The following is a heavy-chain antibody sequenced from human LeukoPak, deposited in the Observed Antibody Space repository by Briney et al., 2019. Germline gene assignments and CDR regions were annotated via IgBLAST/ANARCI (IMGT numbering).Heavy chain of an antibody. D-gene: IGHD5-18*01. CDR2: IYCSGST. J-gene: IGHJ3*02. CDR1: GGSISSGGYY. Sequence: PLETLSLTCTVSGGSISSGGYYWSWIRQHPGKGLEWIGYIYCSGSTYYNPSLKSRVTISVDTSKNQFSLKLSSVTAADTAVYYCARDFDSYGLRGAFDIWGQGTMVTVSS. V-gene: IGHV4-31*03. CDR3: ARDFDSYGLRGAFDI.